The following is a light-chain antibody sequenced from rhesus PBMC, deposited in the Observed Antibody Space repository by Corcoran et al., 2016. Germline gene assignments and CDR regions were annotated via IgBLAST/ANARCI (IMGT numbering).Light chain of an antibody. CDR1: SLKTYY. V-gene: IGLV3S11*01. J-gene: IGLJ1*01. CDR3: GSWDNSVNHYI. Sequence: SSGLTQEPALSVALGHTVRMTCQGDSLKTYYASWYQQKPGQVPVLVIYGNTTRPSGIPGRFSGSWSGNTGSLTITGAQVEDEADYYCGSWDNSVNHYIFGAGTRLTVL. CDR2: GNT.